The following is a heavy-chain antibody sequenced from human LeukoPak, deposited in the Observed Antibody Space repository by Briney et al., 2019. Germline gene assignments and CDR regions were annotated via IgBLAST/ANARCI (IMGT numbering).Heavy chain of an antibody. V-gene: IGHV3-23*01. Sequence: GGSLRLSCAASGFTFSNYAVSWVRQAPGKGLEWVSGISGSAGGTYYADSVKGRFTISRDTSQNTLYLQMNSLRAEDTAVYYCAKGLRRDAFDIWGQGTMVTVSS. J-gene: IGHJ3*02. CDR3: AKGLRRDAFDI. CDR1: GFTFSNYA. CDR2: ISGSAGGT.